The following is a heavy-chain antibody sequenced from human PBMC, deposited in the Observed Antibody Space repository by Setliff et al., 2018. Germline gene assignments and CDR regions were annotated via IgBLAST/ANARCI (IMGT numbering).Heavy chain of an antibody. CDR2: IYYSGST. Sequence: SETLSLTCTVSGGSISSYYWSWIRQPPGKRLEWIGYIYYSGSTNYNPSLESRVTISVDTSKNQFSLRLNSATAADTAVYYCASMGATRDYWGQGTLVTVSS. V-gene: IGHV4-59*01. J-gene: IGHJ4*02. CDR1: GGSISSYY. D-gene: IGHD1-26*01. CDR3: ASMGATRDY.